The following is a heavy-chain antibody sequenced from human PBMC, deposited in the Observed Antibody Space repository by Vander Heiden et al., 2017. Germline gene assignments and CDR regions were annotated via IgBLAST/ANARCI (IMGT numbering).Heavy chain of an antibody. CDR3: ARGSAANDYYYYGMDV. CDR1: GGSISIYY. Sequence: QVQLQESGPGLVKPSETLPLTCTVSGGSISIYYWRWIRQPAGKGLEWIGRIYTSGSTNYNPSLKRRVTMSVDTSKNQFSLKLSSVTAADTAVYYCARGSAANDYYYYGMDVWGQGTTVTVSS. J-gene: IGHJ6*02. V-gene: IGHV4-4*07. D-gene: IGHD2-15*01. CDR2: IYTSGST.